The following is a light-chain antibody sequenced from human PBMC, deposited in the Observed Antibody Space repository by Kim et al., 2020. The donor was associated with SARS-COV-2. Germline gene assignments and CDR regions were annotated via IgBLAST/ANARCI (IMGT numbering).Light chain of an antibody. CDR3: CSYAGTRV. J-gene: IGLJ3*02. CDR2: EVN. V-gene: IGLV2-23*02. CDR1: SSDVGTYNL. Sequence: QSALTQPASVSGSPGQSITISCTGTSSDVGTYNLVSWYQQHPGKAPKLMIYEVNERPSGVSNRFSGSKSGDTASLTISGLQAEDEADYYCCSYAGTRVFGGGTQLTVL.